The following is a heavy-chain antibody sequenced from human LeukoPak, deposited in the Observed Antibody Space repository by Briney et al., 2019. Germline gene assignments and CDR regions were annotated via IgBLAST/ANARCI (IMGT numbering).Heavy chain of an antibody. V-gene: IGHV4-59*01. CDR1: GGSISSYY. J-gene: IGHJ3*01. CDR3: ARDLPYYYDSSGPSEV. D-gene: IGHD3-22*01. Sequence: PSETLSLTCTVSGGSISSYYWSWIRQPPGEGLEWIGYIYYSGSTNYNPSLKSRVTISVDTSKNQFSLKLSSVTAADTAVYYCARDLPYYYDSSGPSEVWGQGTMVTVSS. CDR2: IYYSGST.